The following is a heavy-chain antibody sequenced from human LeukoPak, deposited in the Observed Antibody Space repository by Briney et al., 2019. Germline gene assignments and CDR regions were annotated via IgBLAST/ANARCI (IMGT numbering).Heavy chain of an antibody. CDR1: GFTFSTFG. V-gene: IGHV3-30*18. Sequence: GGSLRLSCAASGFTFSTFGMYCVRQAPGKGLEWVAVISYDGTNEYYADSVKGLFTISRDNSKNTLYLQMNSLRAEDTAVYYCAKDLTLLVWFLSGSDAFDIWGQGTMVTVSS. J-gene: IGHJ3*02. CDR3: AKDLTLLVWFLSGSDAFDI. CDR2: ISYDGTNE. D-gene: IGHD3-10*01.